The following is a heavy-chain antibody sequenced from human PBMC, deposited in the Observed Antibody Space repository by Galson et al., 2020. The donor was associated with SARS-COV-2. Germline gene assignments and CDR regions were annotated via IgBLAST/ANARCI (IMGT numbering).Heavy chain of an antibody. V-gene: IGHV3-23*01. CDR2: IGPGGGTT. CDR3: AKDRGYYSGIDAFDI. J-gene: IGHJ3*02. D-gene: IGHD3-22*01. CDR1: DFAFGTYA. Sequence: GGSLILSCAASDFAFGTYAMSWVRQAPGKGLEWVSAIGPGGGTTHYADSVKGRFTISRDNSKNTLYLQMNSLRAEDTAVYYCAKDRGYYSGIDAFDIWGPGTMVTVSS.